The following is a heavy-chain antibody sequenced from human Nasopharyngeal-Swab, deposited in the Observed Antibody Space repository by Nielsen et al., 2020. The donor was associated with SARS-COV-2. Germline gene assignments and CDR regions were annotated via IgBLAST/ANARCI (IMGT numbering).Heavy chain of an antibody. J-gene: IGHJ3*01. CDR3: AKRGAGTTGDAFDL. V-gene: IGHV1-8*02. CDR1: GYTFTSYY. D-gene: IGHD1-14*01. CDR2: MNPNSANT. Sequence: ASVKVSCKASGYTFTSYYMHWVRQAPGQGLEWMGWMNPNSANTGCAQKFQGRVTMTRNTSISTAYMELSSLRSEDTAVYYCAKRGAGTTGDAFDLWGQGTMVTVSS.